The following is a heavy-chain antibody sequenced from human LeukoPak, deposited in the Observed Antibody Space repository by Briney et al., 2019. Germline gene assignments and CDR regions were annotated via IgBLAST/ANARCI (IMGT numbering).Heavy chain of an antibody. J-gene: IGHJ4*02. CDR1: GFTFSSYA. CDR2: ISGSGGST. V-gene: IGHV3-23*01. D-gene: IGHD3-22*01. CDR3: AKGEHAMIVVVTFDY. Sequence: PGGSLRLSCAASGFTFSSYAMHWVRQAPGKGLEWVSAISGSGGSTYYADSVKGRFTISRDNSKNTLYLQMNSLRAEDTAVYYCAKGEHAMIVVVTFDYWGQGTLVTVSS.